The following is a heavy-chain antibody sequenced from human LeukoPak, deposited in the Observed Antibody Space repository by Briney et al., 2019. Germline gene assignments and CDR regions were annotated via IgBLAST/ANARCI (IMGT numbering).Heavy chain of an antibody. V-gene: IGHV4-59*08. CDR1: GGSISSYY. CDR3: ATGNWNYDS. CDR2: IYYSGST. D-gene: IGHD1-7*01. Sequence: PSETLSLTCTVSGGSISSYYWSWLRQPPGKGLEWIGCIYYSGSTNYNTSLRSRVTISRNTSKTQFSLNLISVPAADTTVYFCATGNWNYDSWGQGTLVTVSS. J-gene: IGHJ5*01.